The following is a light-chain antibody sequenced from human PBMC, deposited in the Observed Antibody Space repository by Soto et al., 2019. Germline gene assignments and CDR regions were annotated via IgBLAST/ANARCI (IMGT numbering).Light chain of an antibody. CDR1: QTVTSDY. J-gene: IGKJ1*01. Sequence: EVVLTQSPGTLSLSPGERATLSCRASQTVTSDYLSWYQQKPGQAPRLLIFGTSTRATGIPDRFSGRRSGTDFSLIISRLEPEDFAVYYCQHYGTSPTFGQGTKVEIK. CDR3: QHYGTSPT. V-gene: IGKV3-20*01. CDR2: GTS.